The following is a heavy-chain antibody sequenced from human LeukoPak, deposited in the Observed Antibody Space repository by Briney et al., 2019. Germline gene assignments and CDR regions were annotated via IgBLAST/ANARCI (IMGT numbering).Heavy chain of an antibody. Sequence: SVKVSCKASGGTFSSYAISWVRQAPGQGLEWMGGIIPIFGTANYAQKFQGRVTITADKSTSTAYMELRSLRSDDTAMYYCARMEMATAIFDYWGQGTLVTVSS. CDR2: IIPIFGTA. J-gene: IGHJ4*02. D-gene: IGHD5-24*01. CDR3: ARMEMATAIFDY. CDR1: GGTFSSYA. V-gene: IGHV1-69*06.